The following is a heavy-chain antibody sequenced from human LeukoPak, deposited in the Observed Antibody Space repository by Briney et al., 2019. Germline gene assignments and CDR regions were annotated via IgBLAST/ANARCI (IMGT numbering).Heavy chain of an antibody. D-gene: IGHD1-26*01. V-gene: IGHV3-23*01. CDR2: ISGSGGNT. Sequence: PGGSLRLSCAASGFTFSSYAMTWVRQAPGKGLEWVSLISGSGGNTYYADSVKGRITISRDNSKNTLSLQMNSLRAEDTAVYYCAKDVRVGGGGMDVWGQGTPVTVSS. CDR1: GFTFSSYA. CDR3: AKDVRVGGGGMDV. J-gene: IGHJ6*02.